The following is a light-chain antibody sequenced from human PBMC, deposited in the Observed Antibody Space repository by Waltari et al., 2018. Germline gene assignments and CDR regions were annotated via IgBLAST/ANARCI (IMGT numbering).Light chain of an antibody. V-gene: IGKV3-20*01. CDR3: QHYGSSPRT. Sequence: EILLTQSQGTLSLSPGGEATLPCGASQSIGTEKLAWYQQTPGQAPRLLIYGATSRPTGIPDRFSGSGSGTDFTLTISRLEPEDFAVYFCQHYGSSPRTFGQGTRLEIK. CDR1: QSIGTEK. J-gene: IGKJ2*01. CDR2: GAT.